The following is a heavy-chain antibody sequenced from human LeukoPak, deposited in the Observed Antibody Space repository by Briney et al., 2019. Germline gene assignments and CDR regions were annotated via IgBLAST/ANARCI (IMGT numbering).Heavy chain of an antibody. J-gene: IGHJ4*02. CDR3: ARGVGDGYNSDY. CDR1: GYTLTELS. Sequence: ASVKVSCKVSGYTLTELSMHWVRQAPGKGLEWMGGFDPEGGETIYAQKFQGRVTMTEDTSTDTAYMELSSLRSEDTAVYYCARGVGDGYNSDYWGQGTLVTVSS. V-gene: IGHV1-24*01. CDR2: FDPEGGET. D-gene: IGHD5-24*01.